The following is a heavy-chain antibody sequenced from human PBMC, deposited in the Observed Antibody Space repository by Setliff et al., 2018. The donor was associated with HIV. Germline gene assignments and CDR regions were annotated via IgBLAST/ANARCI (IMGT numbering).Heavy chain of an antibody. Sequence: GGSLRLSCAVSGFTFEDYGMSWVRQAPGKGLEWVSGINWNGGSTGYVDSVKGRFTISRDNSKNMLYLEMNSLRAEDTAVYYCARDQVANYYGSGIDYWGQGTLVTVSS. CDR3: ARDQVANYYGSGIDY. CDR2: INWNGGST. CDR1: GFTFEDYG. D-gene: IGHD3-10*01. V-gene: IGHV3-20*04. J-gene: IGHJ4*02.